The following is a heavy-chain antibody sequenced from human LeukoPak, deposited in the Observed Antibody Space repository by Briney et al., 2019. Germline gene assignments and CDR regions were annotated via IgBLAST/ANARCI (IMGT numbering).Heavy chain of an antibody. J-gene: IGHJ4*02. CDR3: ARGREPWLPDY. CDR1: GYTFTSYD. V-gene: IGHV1-8*03. CDR2: MNPNSGNT. Sequence: ASVKVSCKASGYTFTSYDINWLRQATGQGPEWMGWMNPNSGNTGYAQKFQGRVTITRNTSISTAYMELSSLRSEDTAVYYCARGREPWLPDYWGQGTLVTVSS. D-gene: IGHD1-26*01.